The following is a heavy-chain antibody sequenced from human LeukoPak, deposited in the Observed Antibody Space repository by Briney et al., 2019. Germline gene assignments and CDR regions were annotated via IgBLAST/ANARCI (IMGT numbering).Heavy chain of an antibody. J-gene: IGHJ4*02. CDR2: ISYDGSNK. V-gene: IGHV3-30*18. Sequence: GGSLRLSCAASGFTFSSYGMHWVRQAPGKGLEWVAVISYDGSNKYYADSVKGRFTISRDNSKNTLYLQMNSLRAEDTAAYYCAKDRYSSGWYLGYFDYWGQGTLVTVSS. D-gene: IGHD6-19*01. CDR1: GFTFSSYG. CDR3: AKDRYSSGWYLGYFDY.